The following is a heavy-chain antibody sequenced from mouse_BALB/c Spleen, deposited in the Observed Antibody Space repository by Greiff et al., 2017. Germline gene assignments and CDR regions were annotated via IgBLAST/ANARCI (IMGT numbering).Heavy chain of an antibody. CDR2: IWWNDNK. D-gene: IGHD3-3*01. V-gene: IGHV8-11*01. J-gene: IGHJ2*01. Sequence: QVTLKESGPGILQPSQTLSLTCSFSGFSLSTYGIGVGWIRQPSGKGREWLAHIWWNDNKYYNTALKSRLTIAKDTSNNQVFLKIASVDTADTATYYCARIEGGLDYWGQGTTLTVSS. CDR3: ARIEGGLDY. CDR1: GFSLSTYGIG.